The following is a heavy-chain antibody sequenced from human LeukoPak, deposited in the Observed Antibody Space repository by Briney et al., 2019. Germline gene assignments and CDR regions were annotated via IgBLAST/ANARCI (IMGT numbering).Heavy chain of an antibody. D-gene: IGHD2-15*01. CDR2: MNTRGGDT. J-gene: IGHJ4*02. CDR3: ARDRVVAAATHFDY. Sequence: ASVKVSCKASGYTFTDYYVHWVRQAPGQGLEWMGWMNTRGGDTNYAQKFLGRVTMTREMSISTAYMELIWLRSDDTAVYYCARDRVVAAATHFDYWGQGSLVTVSS. V-gene: IGHV1-2*02. CDR1: GYTFTDYY.